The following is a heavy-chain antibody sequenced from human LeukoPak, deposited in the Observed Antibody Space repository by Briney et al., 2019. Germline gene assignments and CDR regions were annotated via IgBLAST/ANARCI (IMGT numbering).Heavy chain of an antibody. CDR2: ISYDGSNK. D-gene: IGHD5-18*01. CDR1: GFTFSSYG. Sequence: GGSLRLSCAASGFTFSSYGMHWVRQAPGKGLEWVAVISYDGSNKYYADSVKGRFTISRDNSKNTLYLQMNSLRAEDTAVYYCAKDLEYGTTANYFDYWGKGTTVTVSS. V-gene: IGHV3-30*18. J-gene: IGHJ4*03. CDR3: AKDLEYGTTANYFDY.